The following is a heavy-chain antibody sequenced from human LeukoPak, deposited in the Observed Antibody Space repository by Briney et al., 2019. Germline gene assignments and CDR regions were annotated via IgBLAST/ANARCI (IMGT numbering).Heavy chain of an antibody. J-gene: IGHJ4*02. Sequence: GGSLRLSCAASGFTFSSYAMSWVRQAPGKGLEWVSAISGSGGSTYYADSVKGRFTVSRDNSKNTLYLQMNSLRAEDTAVYYCAKGYGYSYGYPFDYWGQGTLVTVSS. CDR1: GFTFSSYA. CDR2: ISGSGGST. V-gene: IGHV3-23*01. CDR3: AKGYGYSYGYPFDY. D-gene: IGHD5-18*01.